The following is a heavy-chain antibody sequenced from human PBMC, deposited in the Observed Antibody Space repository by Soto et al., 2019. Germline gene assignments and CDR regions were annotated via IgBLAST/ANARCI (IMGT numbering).Heavy chain of an antibody. J-gene: IGHJ5*02. V-gene: IGHV1-46*01. Sequence: QVQLVQSGAEVKKPGASVKVSCKASGYTFTSYYMHWVRQAPGQGLEWMGIINPSGGSTSYAQKFQGRVNMTRDTSTSTVYMELSSLRSEDTAVYYCAGGGYSYAFGGWFDPWGQGTLVTVSS. CDR2: INPSGGST. CDR1: GYTFTSYY. CDR3: AGGGYSYAFGGWFDP. D-gene: IGHD5-18*01.